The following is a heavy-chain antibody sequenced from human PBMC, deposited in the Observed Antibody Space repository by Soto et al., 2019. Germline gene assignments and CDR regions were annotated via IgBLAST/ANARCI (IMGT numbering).Heavy chain of an antibody. V-gene: IGHV1-18*01. Sequence: QVQLVQSGAEVKKPGASVKVSCKTSGYTFTSYHISWVRQAPGQGLEWMGWISAYNTNTNYAQKFQGRVTMTTDTLTSTAYMEPRSLRSDDTAVYYCERDTPPTDYWGQGTLVTVSS. CDR2: ISAYNTNT. CDR1: GYTFTSYH. J-gene: IGHJ4*02. CDR3: ERDTPPTDY.